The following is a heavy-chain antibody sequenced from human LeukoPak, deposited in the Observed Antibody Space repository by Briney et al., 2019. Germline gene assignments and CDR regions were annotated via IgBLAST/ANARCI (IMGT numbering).Heavy chain of an antibody. D-gene: IGHD2-15*01. CDR1: YSISSGYY. CDR3: ARAPGYCSGGSCHDAFDM. CDR2: SYHSGST. V-gene: IGHV4-38-2*02. Sequence: SETLSLTCTGYSISSGYYWGWIRQPPGKGLEWIGSSYHSGSTYYNPSLKNRVTISVDTSKSQFSLKLSSVTAADSAVYYCARAPGYCSGGSCHDAFDMWGQGTMVTVSS. J-gene: IGHJ3*02.